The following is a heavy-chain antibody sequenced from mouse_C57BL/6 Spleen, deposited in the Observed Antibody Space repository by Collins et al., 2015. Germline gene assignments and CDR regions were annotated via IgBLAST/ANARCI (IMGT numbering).Heavy chain of an antibody. V-gene: IGHV3-2*02. D-gene: IGHD2-14*01. CDR2: ISYSGST. CDR1: GYSITSDYA. CDR3: ASQVYAGTWFAY. Sequence: DVQLQESGPGLVKPSQSLSLTCTVTGYSITSDYAWNWIRQFPGNKLEWMGYISYSGSTSYNPSLKSRISITRDTSKNQFFLQLNSVTTEDTATYYCASQVYAGTWFAYWGQGTLVTVSA. J-gene: IGHJ3*01.